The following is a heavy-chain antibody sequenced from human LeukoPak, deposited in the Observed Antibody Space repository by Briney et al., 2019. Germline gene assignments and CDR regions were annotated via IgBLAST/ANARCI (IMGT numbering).Heavy chain of an antibody. CDR2: ISSSGSTI. V-gene: IGHV3-48*03. CDR1: GFTFSSYE. Sequence: GGSLRLSCAASGFTFSSYEMNWVRQAPGKGLEWVSYISSSGSTIYYADSVKGRFTISRDNAKNSLYLQMNSLRAEDTAVYYCARGDGYCSGGSCSNWFDPWGQGTLVTVSS. CDR3: ARGDGYCSGGSCSNWFDP. D-gene: IGHD2-15*01. J-gene: IGHJ5*02.